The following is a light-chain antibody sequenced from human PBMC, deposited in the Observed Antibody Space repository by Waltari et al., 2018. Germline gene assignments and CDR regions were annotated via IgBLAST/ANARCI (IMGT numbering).Light chain of an antibody. CDR1: GSNIGAGYE. Sequence: QSGLTQPPSVSGAPGQRLATSRTGSGSNIGAGYEVPWYQLLPGTAPKLLIYGNSNRPSGVPDRLSGSKSGTSASLAITGLQAEDEAGYYCQSYDSSLSGSVFGGGTKLTVL. CDR3: QSYDSSLSGSV. J-gene: IGLJ2*01. V-gene: IGLV1-40*01. CDR2: GNS.